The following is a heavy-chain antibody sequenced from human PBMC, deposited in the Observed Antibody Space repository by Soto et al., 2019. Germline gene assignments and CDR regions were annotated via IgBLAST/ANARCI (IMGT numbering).Heavy chain of an antibody. CDR3: ARADIVVVPAAIDSPYYFDY. V-gene: IGHV1-46*01. Sequence: ASVKVSCKASGYTFTSYGISWVRQAPGQGLEWMGGIIPSCGTTSYAQKFQGRVTMTGDTSTSTVYMELSSLRSEDTAVYYCARADIVVVPAAIDSPYYFDYWGQGTLVTVSS. D-gene: IGHD2-2*01. J-gene: IGHJ4*02. CDR2: IIPSCGTT. CDR1: GYTFTSYG.